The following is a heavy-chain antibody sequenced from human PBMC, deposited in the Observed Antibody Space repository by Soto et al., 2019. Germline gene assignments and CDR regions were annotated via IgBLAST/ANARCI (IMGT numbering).Heavy chain of an antibody. CDR2: IIPIFGTA. J-gene: IGHJ6*02. V-gene: IGHV1-69*13. CDR1: GGTFSSYA. CDR3: ARGGNRDTAMVTNYYYYGMDV. D-gene: IGHD5-18*01. Sequence: GASVKVSCKASGGTFSSYAISWVRQAPGQGLEWMGGIIPIFGTANYAQKIQGRVTITADESTSTSYMELSSLRFEDTALYYCARGGNRDTAMVTNYYYYGMDVWGQGTTVTVSS.